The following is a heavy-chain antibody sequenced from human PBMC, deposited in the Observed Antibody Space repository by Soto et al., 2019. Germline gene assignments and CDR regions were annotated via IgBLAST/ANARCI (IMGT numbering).Heavy chain of an antibody. J-gene: IGHJ4*02. CDR1: GGTFSSYA. CDR2: IIPIFGTA. V-gene: IGHV1-69*13. D-gene: IGHD3-22*01. Sequence: SVKVSCKASGGTFSSYAISWVRQAPGQGLEWMGGIIPIFGTANYAQKFQGRVTITADESTSTAYMELSSLRSEDTAVYYCAHNYDSSGYYYMAAAGYWGQGTLRTLSS. CDR3: AHNYDSSGYYYMAAAGY.